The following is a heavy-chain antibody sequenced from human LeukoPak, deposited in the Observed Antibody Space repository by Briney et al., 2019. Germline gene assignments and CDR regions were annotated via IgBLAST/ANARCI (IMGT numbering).Heavy chain of an antibody. CDR1: GFTFDDYT. V-gene: IGHV3-43*01. D-gene: IGHD2-15*01. CDR3: ARATQSYYYYLDV. Sequence: GGSLRLSCAASGFTFDDYTMHWVRQAPGKGLEWVSLIRWDGGSTYYADSVKGRFTISRDNSKNSLYLQMNSLRTEDTAFYYCARATQSYYYYLDVWGTGTTVTVSS. CDR2: IRWDGGST. J-gene: IGHJ6*03.